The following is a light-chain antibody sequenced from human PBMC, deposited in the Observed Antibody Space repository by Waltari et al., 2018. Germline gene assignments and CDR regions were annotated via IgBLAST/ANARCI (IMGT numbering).Light chain of an antibody. CDR3: QTGGHGTWV. J-gene: IGLJ3*02. CDR1: SGHSNNV. Sequence: QLVLTQSPSASASLGASVKLTCTLISGHSNNVIAWHQQQPETGPRYWMQVNSNGSHSMGYEIPDRFSGSSFGADRYLTISSLQAEDEADYYWQTGGHGTWVFGGGTKLTVL. CDR2: VNSNGSH. V-gene: IGLV4-69*02.